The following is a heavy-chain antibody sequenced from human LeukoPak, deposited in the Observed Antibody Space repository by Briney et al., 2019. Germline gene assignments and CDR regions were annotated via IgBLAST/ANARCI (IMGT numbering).Heavy chain of an antibody. Sequence: PGGSLRLSCAVSGFTFSNAWMSWVRQAPGKGLEWVGRIKSETDGGTTDYAAPVKGRFTISRDDSKNTLYLQMSSLRSEDTAVYYCARDLEYDSSGPLDYWGQGTLVTVSS. CDR1: GFTFSNAW. V-gene: IGHV3-15*01. D-gene: IGHD3-22*01. CDR3: ARDLEYDSSGPLDY. J-gene: IGHJ4*02. CDR2: IKSETDGGTT.